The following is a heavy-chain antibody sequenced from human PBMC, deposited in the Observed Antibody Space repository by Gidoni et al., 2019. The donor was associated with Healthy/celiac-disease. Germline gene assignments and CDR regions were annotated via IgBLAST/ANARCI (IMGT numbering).Heavy chain of an antibody. CDR2: ISSSGSTI. V-gene: IGHV3-48*03. CDR1: GFTFSSYE. CDR3: ARASLEHYGMDV. Sequence: EVQLVESGGGLVQPGGSLRLSCAASGFTFSSYEMNWVRQAPGKGLEWVSYISSSGSTIYYADSVKGRFTISRDNAKNSLYLQMNSLRAEDTAVYYCARASLEHYGMDVWGQGTTVTVSS. J-gene: IGHJ6*02.